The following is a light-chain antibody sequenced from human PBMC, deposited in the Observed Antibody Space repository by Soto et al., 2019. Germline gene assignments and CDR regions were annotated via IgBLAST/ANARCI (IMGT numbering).Light chain of an antibody. V-gene: IGKV3-15*01. Sequence: EIVMTQSPATLSVSPGERATLSCRASQSINTKLAWSQQKPCQPPRLLIYGAATRATGSPTRFSGSGFGTEFTLTISSLQSEDFAVYYCQQYNNWPLTFGGGTKVEIK. CDR3: QQYNNWPLT. J-gene: IGKJ4*01. CDR1: QSINTK. CDR2: GAA.